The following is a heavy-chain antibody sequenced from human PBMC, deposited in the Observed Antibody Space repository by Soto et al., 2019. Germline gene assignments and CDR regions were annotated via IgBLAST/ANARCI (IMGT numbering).Heavy chain of an antibody. D-gene: IGHD2-2*01. CDR1: GFTFSDHY. J-gene: IGHJ4*02. CDR2: TRNKGNSHTT. Sequence: PVGSLRLSCAASGFTFSDHYIDWFRQARVKGLEWVGRTRNKGNSHTTEYAASVKGRFTISRDDSKKSLYLQMNILKAEDTAVYYCARSGSSTSCYDYWGQGTQVTVSS. CDR3: ARSGSSTSCYDY. V-gene: IGHV3-72*01.